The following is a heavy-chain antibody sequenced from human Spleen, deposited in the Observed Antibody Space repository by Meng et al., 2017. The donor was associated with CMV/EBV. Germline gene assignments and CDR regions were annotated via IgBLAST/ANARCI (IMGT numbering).Heavy chain of an antibody. CDR3: AKTKVLGVVFDY. J-gene: IGHJ4*02. CDR1: GGSISSGDYY. Sequence: TVSGGSISSGDYYWSWIRQPPGKGLEWIGYIYYSGSTYYNPSLKSRVTISVDTSKNQFSLKLSSVTAADTAVYYCAKTKVLGVVFDYWGQGTLVTVSS. D-gene: IGHD3-3*01. CDR2: IYYSGST. V-gene: IGHV4-30-4*08.